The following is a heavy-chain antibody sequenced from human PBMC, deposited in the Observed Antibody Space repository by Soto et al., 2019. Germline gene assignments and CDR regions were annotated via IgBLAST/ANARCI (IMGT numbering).Heavy chain of an antibody. CDR1: GGTFSSYA. V-gene: IGHV1-69*13. CDR2: IIPIFGTA. J-gene: IGHJ4*02. CDR3: ARRSSSAMYYFDY. Sequence: SVKVSCKAPGGTFSSYAISWVRQAPGQGLEWMGGIIPIFGTANYAQKFQGRVTITADESTSTAYMELSSLRSEDTAVYYCARRSSSAMYYFDYWGQGTLVTVSS. D-gene: IGHD6-6*01.